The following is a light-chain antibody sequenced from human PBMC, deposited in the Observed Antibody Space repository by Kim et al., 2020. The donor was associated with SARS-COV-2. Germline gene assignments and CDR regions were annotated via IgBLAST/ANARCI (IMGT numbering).Light chain of an antibody. J-gene: IGKJ1*01. V-gene: IGKV1-8*01. Sequence: ASAGDRVTCTCRASQAISSYLAWYQQKPGQAPKLLIYAASTLQSGVPSRFSGSGSGTDFTLTISCLQSEDFATYYCQQYSYYPWTFGQGTKVDIK. CDR3: QQYSYYPWT. CDR2: AAS. CDR1: QAISSY.